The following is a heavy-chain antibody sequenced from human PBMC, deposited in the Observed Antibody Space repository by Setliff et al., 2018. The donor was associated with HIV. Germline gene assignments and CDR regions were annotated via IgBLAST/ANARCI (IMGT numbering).Heavy chain of an antibody. Sequence: RASVKVSCKTSGGTSSSYAISWVRQAPGQGLEWMGGIIPIFGTPNYAQKFQGRVTITADESTSTAYIELSSLRSEDTAVYYCARDSVSGYYYADYWGQGTLVTVSS. D-gene: IGHD3-22*01. J-gene: IGHJ4*02. CDR1: GGTSSSYA. CDR3: ARDSVSGYYYADY. V-gene: IGHV1-69*13. CDR2: IIPIFGTP.